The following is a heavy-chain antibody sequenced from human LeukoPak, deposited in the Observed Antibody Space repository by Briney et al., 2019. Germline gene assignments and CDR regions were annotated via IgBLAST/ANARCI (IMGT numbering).Heavy chain of an antibody. CDR3: AKAVTSDYHSLYYNYYMDV. D-gene: IGHD3-10*01. CDR2: ISYDGSNK. V-gene: IGHV3-30*18. Sequence: GGSLRLPCAASGFTFRSYAMHWVRQAPGKGLEWVAVISYDGSNKYFGDSVKGRFTVSRDNSKNTLYLQMDSLRAEDTAIYYCAKAVTSDYHSLYYNYYMDVWGKGTTVTVSS. J-gene: IGHJ6*03. CDR1: GFTFRSYA.